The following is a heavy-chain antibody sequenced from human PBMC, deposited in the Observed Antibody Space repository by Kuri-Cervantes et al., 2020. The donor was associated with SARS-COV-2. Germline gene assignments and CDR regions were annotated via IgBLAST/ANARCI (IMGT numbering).Heavy chain of an antibody. J-gene: IGHJ5*02. CDR1: GYSISSGYY. Sequence: GSLRLSCTVSGYSISSGYYWGWIRQPPGKGLEWIGSIYHSGSTYYNPSLKSRVTISVDTSKNQFSLKLSSVTAADTAVYYCARALRCTNGVCYRSWFDPWGQGTLVTVSS. CDR3: ARALRCTNGVCYRSWFDP. D-gene: IGHD2-8*01. CDR2: IYHSGST. V-gene: IGHV4-38-2*02.